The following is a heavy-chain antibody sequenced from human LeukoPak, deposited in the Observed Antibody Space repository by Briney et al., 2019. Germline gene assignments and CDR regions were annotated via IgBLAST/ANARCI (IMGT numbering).Heavy chain of an antibody. J-gene: IGHJ4*02. D-gene: IGHD5-12*01. CDR1: EFTFSNYW. Sequence: PGRSLRLSCADSEFTFSNYWMTWIRQAPGKGLEWVANIKQDGSETHYVDSVKGRFTISRDNAKKSVYLQMNSLTAEDTAVYYCARYSGYNRREFDYWGQGTLVTVSS. V-gene: IGHV3-7*01. CDR2: IKQDGSET. CDR3: ARYSGYNRREFDY.